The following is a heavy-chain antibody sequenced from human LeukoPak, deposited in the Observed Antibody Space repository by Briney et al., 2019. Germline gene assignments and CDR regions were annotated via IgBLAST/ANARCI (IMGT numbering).Heavy chain of an antibody. CDR1: GFTFSSYA. V-gene: IGHV3-23*01. CDR2: ISDSGGNI. CDR3: ARDPSHVLLWFGEPTGGGYFDY. D-gene: IGHD3-10*01. J-gene: IGHJ4*02. Sequence: GGSLRLSCAASGFTFSSYAMSWVRQAPGKGLEWVATISDSGGNIYYADSVKGRFTISRDNSKNSLYLQMNSLRAEDTAVYYCARDPSHVLLWFGEPTGGGYFDYWGQRTLVTVSS.